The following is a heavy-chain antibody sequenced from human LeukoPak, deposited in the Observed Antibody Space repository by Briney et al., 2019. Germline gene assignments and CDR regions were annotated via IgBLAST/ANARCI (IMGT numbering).Heavy chain of an antibody. CDR2: IGTAGDT. CDR1: GFTFSSYD. CDR3: ARESYSGSYGYYGMDV. J-gene: IGHJ6*02. V-gene: IGHV3-13*01. Sequence: GGSLRLSCAASGFTFSSYDMHWVRQATGKGLEWVSAIGTAGDTYYPGSVKGRFTIARENAKNSLYLQMNSLRAGDTAVYYCARESYSGSYGYYGMDVWGQGTTVTVSS. D-gene: IGHD1-26*01.